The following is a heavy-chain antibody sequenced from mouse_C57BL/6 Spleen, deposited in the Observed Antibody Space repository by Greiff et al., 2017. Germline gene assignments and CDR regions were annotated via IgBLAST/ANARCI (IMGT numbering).Heavy chain of an antibody. J-gene: IGHJ1*03. CDR3: ARGTTVVAKDWYFDV. V-gene: IGHV1-55*01. D-gene: IGHD1-1*01. CDR2: IYPGSGST. Sequence: VQLQQPGAELVKPGASVKMSCKASGYTFTSYWITWVKQRPGQGLEWIGDIYPGSGSTNYNEKFKSKATLTVDTSSSTAYMPLSSLTSEDSAVYYWARGTTVVAKDWYFDVWGTGTTVTVSS. CDR1: GYTFTSYW.